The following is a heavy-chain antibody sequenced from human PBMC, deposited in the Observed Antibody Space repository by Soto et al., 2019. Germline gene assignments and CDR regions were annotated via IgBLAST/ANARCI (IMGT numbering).Heavy chain of an antibody. J-gene: IGHJ6*02. V-gene: IGHV3-21*01. CDR1: GFTFSSYS. CDR2: ISSSSSYI. CDR3: ARDIHPFFYYGMDV. Sequence: GGSLRLSCAASGFTFSSYSMNWVRQAPGKGLEWVSSISSSSSYIYYADSVKGRFTISRDNAKNSLYLQMNSLRAEDTAVYYCARDIHPFFYYGMDVWGQGTTVTVSS.